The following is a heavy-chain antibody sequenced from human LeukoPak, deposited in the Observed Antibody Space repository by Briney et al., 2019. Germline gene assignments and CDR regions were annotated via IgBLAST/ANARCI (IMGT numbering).Heavy chain of an antibody. D-gene: IGHD4-23*01. CDR1: GGTFSSYA. CDR3: ASSGRYGGKPFDY. J-gene: IGHJ4*02. Sequence: SVKVSCKASGGTFSSYAISWVRQAPGQGLEWMGGIIPIFGTADYAQKFQGRVTITTDESTSTAYMELSSLRSEDTAVYYCASSGRYGGKPFDYWGQGTLVTVSS. V-gene: IGHV1-69*05. CDR2: IIPIFGTA.